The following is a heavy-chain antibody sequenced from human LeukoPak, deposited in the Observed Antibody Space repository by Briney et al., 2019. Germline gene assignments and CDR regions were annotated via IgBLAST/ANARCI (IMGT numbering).Heavy chain of an antibody. V-gene: IGHV3-74*01. CDR2: INRDGSST. D-gene: IGHD6-19*01. Sequence: GGSLRLSCAASGFTFSSYWMHCVRQAPGKGLVWVSRINRDGSSTTYADSVKGRFTISRDNSKNTLYLQMNSLRAEDTAVYYCAKDPADSSGWYGDYWGQGNLVTVSS. CDR3: AKDPADSSGWYGDY. CDR1: GFTFSSYW. J-gene: IGHJ4*02.